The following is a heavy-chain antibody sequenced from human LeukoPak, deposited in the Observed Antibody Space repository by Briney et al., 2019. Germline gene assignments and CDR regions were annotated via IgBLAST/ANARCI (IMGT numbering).Heavy chain of an antibody. V-gene: IGHV3-64D*06. Sequence: GGSLRLSCSASGFTFSSYAMHWVRQAPGKGLEYVSAISSTGGSTYYADSVKGRFTISRDNSKNTLYLQMSSLRAEDTSVYYCVKAPRTTVVGFDIWGEGTLGTVSS. CDR1: GFTFSSYA. CDR2: ISSTGGST. CDR3: VKAPRTTVVGFDI. J-gene: IGHJ3*02. D-gene: IGHD4-11*01.